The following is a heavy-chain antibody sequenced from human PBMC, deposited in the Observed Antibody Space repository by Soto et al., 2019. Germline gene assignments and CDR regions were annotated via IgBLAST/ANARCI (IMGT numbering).Heavy chain of an antibody. CDR3: ARDTTVTTPTYFAS. J-gene: IGHJ4*02. D-gene: IGHD4-17*01. Sequence: EVQLVESGGGLVQPGGSLRLSCAASGLTVSNSYMNWVRQAPGEGLEWVSILYSDGTTYYADSVKGRFTISRDNSKNTLYLQMHSLRADDTAVYYCARDTTVTTPTYFASWGLGTLVIVSS. V-gene: IGHV3-66*01. CDR2: LYSDGTT. CDR1: GLTVSNSY.